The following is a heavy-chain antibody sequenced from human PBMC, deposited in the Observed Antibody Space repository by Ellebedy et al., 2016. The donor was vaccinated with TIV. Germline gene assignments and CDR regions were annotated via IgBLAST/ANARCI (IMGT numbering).Heavy chain of an antibody. V-gene: IGHV1-18*04. CDR3: ATLARTSVPGLFMDV. J-gene: IGHJ6*01. Sequence: ASVKVSCKASGYTFTSYGISWVRQAPGQGLEWMGWISAYNGNTNYAQKLQGRVTITADESTSTAYMELSSLRSDDTAVYFCATLARTSVPGLFMDVWGQGTTVTVSS. CDR1: GYTFTSYG. D-gene: IGHD2-2*01. CDR2: ISAYNGNT.